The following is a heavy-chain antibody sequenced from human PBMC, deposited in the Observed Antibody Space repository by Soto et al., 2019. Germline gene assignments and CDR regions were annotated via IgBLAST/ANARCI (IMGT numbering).Heavy chain of an antibody. Sequence: QVQLVQSGAEVKEPGASVKVSCKASGYTFTTYGISWVRQAPGQGLEWMGWINAYKGNTNYAQNLQGRVTMTTDTSTSTTYMELRSLRSDDTAVYYCARDPVAGTYFDYWGQGTLVTVSS. CDR1: GYTFTTYG. V-gene: IGHV1-18*01. CDR3: ARDPVAGTYFDY. CDR2: INAYKGNT. J-gene: IGHJ4*02. D-gene: IGHD6-19*01.